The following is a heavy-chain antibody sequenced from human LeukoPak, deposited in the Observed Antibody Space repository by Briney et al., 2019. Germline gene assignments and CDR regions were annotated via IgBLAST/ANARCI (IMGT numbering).Heavy chain of an antibody. J-gene: IGHJ4*02. CDR1: GGSISSYY. CDR3: ARDRGYGGIFDY. V-gene: IGHV4-59*13. CDR2: IYSSGST. D-gene: IGHD4-23*01. Sequence: SQTLSLTCTVSGGSISSYYWSWIRQPPGMGLEWIGYIYSSGSTKYSPSLKSRVAISLDTSKNDFSLRLSSVTAADTAVYYCARDRGYGGIFDYWGQGTLVTVYS.